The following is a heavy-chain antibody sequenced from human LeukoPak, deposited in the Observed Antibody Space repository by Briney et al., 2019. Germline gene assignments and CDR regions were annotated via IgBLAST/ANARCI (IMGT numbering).Heavy chain of an antibody. CDR1: GFTFGTFA. D-gene: IGHD3-3*01. J-gene: IGHJ4*02. CDR2: ITGDDST. Sequence: PGGSLRLSCAASGFTFGTFAFSWVRQAPGKGLEWVSSITGDDSTYYADSVKGRFTISRDTSSNTLYLQMNSLRAEDTALYYCAKGHYDFRDYWGQGTPVTVSS. V-gene: IGHV3-23*01. CDR3: AKGHYDFRDY.